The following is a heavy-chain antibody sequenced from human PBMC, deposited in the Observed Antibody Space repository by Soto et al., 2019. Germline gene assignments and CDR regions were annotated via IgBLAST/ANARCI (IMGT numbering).Heavy chain of an antibody. Sequence: SETLSLTCTVSGGSISSGSYFWSWIRQPPGSDLEWIGHIYYSGSTYYNPSLRSRLAFSVDTSRNQFSVRLMSVTAADTAMYYCASLYVSTASFDSWGPGALFTASS. D-gene: IGHD3-10*02. J-gene: IGHJ4*02. CDR1: GGSISSGSYF. CDR3: ASLYVSTASFDS. CDR2: IYYSGST. V-gene: IGHV4-30-4*02.